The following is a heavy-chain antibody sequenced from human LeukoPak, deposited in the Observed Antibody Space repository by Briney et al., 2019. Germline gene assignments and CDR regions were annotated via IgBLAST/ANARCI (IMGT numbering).Heavy chain of an antibody. D-gene: IGHD3-9*01. V-gene: IGHV1-18*01. CDR1: GYTFKNYG. J-gene: IGHJ6*03. Sequence: GASVKVSCKASGYTFKNYGITWVRQAPGQGLEWMGWISAYNGYTNYAQKFQGRVTMTRNTSISTAYMELSSLRSEDTAVYYCARGLSGRYFDWLLKSYYYYYMDVWGKGTTVTISS. CDR3: ARGLSGRYFDWLLKSYYYYYMDV. CDR2: ISAYNGYT.